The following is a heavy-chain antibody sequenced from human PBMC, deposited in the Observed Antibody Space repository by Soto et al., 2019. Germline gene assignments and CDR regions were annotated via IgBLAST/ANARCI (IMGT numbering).Heavy chain of an antibody. CDR2: ISWTSGSI. J-gene: IGHJ3*02. D-gene: IGHD6-13*01. Sequence: ESGGGLVQPGRSLRLSCVASGFSFNDYAMHWVRQVPGKGLEWVSGISWTSGSIDYADSVKGRFTISRDNAKNSLYLQMNSLTTEDTAFYHCVTPLAAAGLNDAFDIWGQGTMVTVSS. CDR1: GFSFNDYA. V-gene: IGHV3-9*01. CDR3: VTPLAAAGLNDAFDI.